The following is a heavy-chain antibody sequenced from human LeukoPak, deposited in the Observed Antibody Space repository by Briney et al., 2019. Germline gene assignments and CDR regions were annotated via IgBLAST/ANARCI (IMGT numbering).Heavy chain of an antibody. CDR1: GGSISSGSYY. J-gene: IGHJ3*02. CDR3: ARVQVDSTFFDI. D-gene: IGHD5-12*01. Sequence: SETLSLTCTVSGGSISSGSYYWSWIRQPAGKGLEWIGRIYTSGSTNYNPSLKSRVTISVDTSKNQFSLKLSSVTAADTAVYYCARVQVDSTFFDIWGQGTMVTVSS. CDR2: IYTSGST. V-gene: IGHV4-61*02.